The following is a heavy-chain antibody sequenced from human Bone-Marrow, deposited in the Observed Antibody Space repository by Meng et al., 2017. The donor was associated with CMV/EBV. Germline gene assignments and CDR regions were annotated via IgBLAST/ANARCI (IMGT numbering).Heavy chain of an antibody. J-gene: IGHJ5*02. V-gene: IGHV1-2*02. Sequence: ASVKVSCKASGGTFSSYAISWVRQAPGQGLEWMGGIIPNSGGTNYAQKFQGRVTMTRDTSISTAYMELSRLRSDDTAVYYCARYARIAARPGWFDPWGQGTLVTVSS. CDR1: GGTFSSYA. D-gene: IGHD6-6*01. CDR3: ARYARIAARPGWFDP. CDR2: IIPNSGGT.